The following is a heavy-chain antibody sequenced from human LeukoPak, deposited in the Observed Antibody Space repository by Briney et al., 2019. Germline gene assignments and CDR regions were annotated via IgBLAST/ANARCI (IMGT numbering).Heavy chain of an antibody. CDR2: MNPNSGNT. CDR3: ATPPMPIVVVPAAIPVSHTDH. V-gene: IGHV1-8*01. Sequence: ASVKVSCKASGYTFTSYDINWVRQATGQGLEWKGWMNPNSGNTGYAQKFQGRVTMTRNTSISTAYMELSSLRSEDTAVYYCATPPMPIVVVPAAIPVSHTDHWGQGTLVTVSS. CDR1: GYTFTSYD. J-gene: IGHJ4*02. D-gene: IGHD2-2*02.